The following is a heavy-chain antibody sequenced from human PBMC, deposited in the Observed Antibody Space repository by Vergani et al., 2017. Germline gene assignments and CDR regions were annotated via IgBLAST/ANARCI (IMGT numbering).Heavy chain of an antibody. CDR2: LNPTTGHT. CDR3: ARSIGYGAGATCRAYYFDH. D-gene: IGHD2-21*01. CDR1: GYIFKNYY. J-gene: IGHJ5*02. Sequence: VQLVQSGAEVRKPGASVTVSCTASGYIFKNYYIHWLRQAPGQAFEWMGILNPTTGHTTSAQKFMGRVDMTRDPSTDTSTRTVQMTLSSLRSEETAVYYCARSIGYGAGATCRAYYFDHWGQGTRVTVSS. V-gene: IGHV1-46*02.